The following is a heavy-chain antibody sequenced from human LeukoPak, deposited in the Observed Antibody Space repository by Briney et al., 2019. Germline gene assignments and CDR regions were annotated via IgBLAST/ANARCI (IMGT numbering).Heavy chain of an antibody. D-gene: IGHD2-2*02. CDR1: GFTFSSYG. CDR2: IRYDGSNK. V-gene: IGHV3-30*02. CDR3: AKLPYCSSTSCYSYYMDV. Sequence: GGSLRLSCAAPGFTFSSYGMHWVRQAPGKGLEWVAFIRYDGSNKYYADSVKGRFTISRDNSKNTLCLQMNSLRAEDTAVYYCAKLPYCSSTSCYSYYMDVWGKGTTVTVSS. J-gene: IGHJ6*03.